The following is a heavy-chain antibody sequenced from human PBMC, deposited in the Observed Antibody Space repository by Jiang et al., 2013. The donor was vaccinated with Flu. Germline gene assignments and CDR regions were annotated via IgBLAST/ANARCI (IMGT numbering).Heavy chain of an antibody. CDR1: GGSISSGGYS. D-gene: IGHD3-10*01. J-gene: IGHJ1*01. CDR3: ARKTGEHFQH. CDR2: IYHSGST. V-gene: IGHV4-30-2*01. Sequence: SGPGLVKPSQTLSLTCAVSGGSISSGGYSWSWIRQPPGKGLEWIGYIYHSGSTYYNPSLKSRVTISVDRSKNQFSLKLSSVTAADTAVYYCARKTGEHFQHWGQGTLVTVSS.